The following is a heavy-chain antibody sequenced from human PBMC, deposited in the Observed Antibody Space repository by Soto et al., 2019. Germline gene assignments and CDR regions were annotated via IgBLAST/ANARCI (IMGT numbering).Heavy chain of an antibody. CDR1: GFSLSTSGVG. CDR2: IYWNDDK. CDR3: AHTPRCSSTSCYDYFDY. Sequence: SGPTLVNPTQTLTLTCTFSGFSLSTSGVGVGWIRQPPGKALEWLALIYWNDDKRYSPSLKSRLTITKDTSKNQVVLTMTNMDPVDTATYFCAHTPRCSSTSCYDYFDYWGQGTLVTVSS. D-gene: IGHD2-2*01. V-gene: IGHV2-5*01. J-gene: IGHJ4*02.